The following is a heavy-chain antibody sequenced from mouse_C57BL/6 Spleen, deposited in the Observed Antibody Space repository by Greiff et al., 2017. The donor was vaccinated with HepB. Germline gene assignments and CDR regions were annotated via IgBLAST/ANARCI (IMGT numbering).Heavy chain of an antibody. CDR3: VRTLDSSGYYYFDY. V-gene: IGHV10-3*01. CDR1: GFTFNTYA. J-gene: IGHJ2*01. CDR2: IRSKSSNYAT. Sequence: DVMLVESGGGLVQPKGSLKLSCAASGFTFNTYAMHWVRQAPGKGLEWVARIRSKSSNYATYYADSVKDRFTISRDDSQSMLYLQMNNLKTEDTAMYYCVRTLDSSGYYYFDYWGQGTTLTVSS. D-gene: IGHD3-2*02.